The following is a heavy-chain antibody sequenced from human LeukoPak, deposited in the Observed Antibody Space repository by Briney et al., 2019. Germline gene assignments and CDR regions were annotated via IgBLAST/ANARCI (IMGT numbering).Heavy chain of an antibody. Sequence: PSETLSLTCAVYGGSFSGYYWSWIPQPPGKGLEGIGEINHSGSTNYNPSLNSLVTISVDTSKNQFSLKLSSVTAADTAVYYCACSSTNYYYGMDVWGQGTTVTVSS. CDR3: ACSSTNYYYGMDV. CDR1: GGSFSGYY. V-gene: IGHV4-34*01. J-gene: IGHJ6*02. CDR2: INHSGST. D-gene: IGHD2-2*01.